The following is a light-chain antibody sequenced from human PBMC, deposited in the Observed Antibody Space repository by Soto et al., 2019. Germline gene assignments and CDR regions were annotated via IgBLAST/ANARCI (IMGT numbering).Light chain of an antibody. J-gene: IGKJ1*01. Sequence: IVMTQSPVTMSVSPGERATLSCRASQSISTNLAWYQQKPGQAPRLLIYGASTRATGIPARFSGGGSGTEFTLPISSMQSEDFAVYYCQHYNNWPPWTFGHGTKVETK. CDR3: QHYNNWPPWT. CDR1: QSISTN. V-gene: IGKV3-15*01. CDR2: GAS.